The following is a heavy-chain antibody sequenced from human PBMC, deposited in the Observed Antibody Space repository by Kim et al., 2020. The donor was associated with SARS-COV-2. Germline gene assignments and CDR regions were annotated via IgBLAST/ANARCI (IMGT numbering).Heavy chain of an antibody. D-gene: IGHD1-26*01. CDR1: GFIFSNYA. CDR2: ITSNGDIT. Sequence: GGSLRLSCVASGFIFSNYAMHWVRQAPGKGLECVAAITSNGDITYYADSVKGRFTVSRDNSKNTLYLQMGSLKTDDMAVYYCAADSRVGALDWCGPWGQGTLVTVSS. CDR3: AADSRVGALDWCGP. V-gene: IGHV3-64*02. J-gene: IGHJ5*02.